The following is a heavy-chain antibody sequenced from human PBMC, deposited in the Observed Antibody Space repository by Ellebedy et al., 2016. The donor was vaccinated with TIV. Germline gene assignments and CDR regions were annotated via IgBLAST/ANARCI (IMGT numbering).Heavy chain of an antibody. CDR2: IYYSGST. J-gene: IGHJ5*02. CDR1: GGSITTGSYC. D-gene: IGHD1-26*01. Sequence: MPSETLSLTCSVSGGSITTGSYCWGWIRQPPGKGLEWIGSIYYSGSTYYNPSLKSRVTISVETSKKQFSLKLSSVTAADTALYYCARQVVGDTPKWFDPWGQGTLVIVSS. CDR3: ARQVVGDTPKWFDP. V-gene: IGHV4-39*07.